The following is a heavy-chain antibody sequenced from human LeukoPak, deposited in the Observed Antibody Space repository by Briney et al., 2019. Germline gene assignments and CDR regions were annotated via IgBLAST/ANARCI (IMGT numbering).Heavy chain of an antibody. CDR2: ISSDGSST. CDR3: ATLGSYFDY. CDR1: GFTFSSYW. D-gene: IGHD3-10*01. Sequence: GGSLRLSCAASGFTFSSYWMHWVRHAPGKGLVWVSRISSDGSSTNYADSVMGRFTVSRGNAENTLFLQMDSLRAEDTAVYYCATLGSYFDYWGQGTLVTVSP. V-gene: IGHV3-74*01. J-gene: IGHJ4*02.